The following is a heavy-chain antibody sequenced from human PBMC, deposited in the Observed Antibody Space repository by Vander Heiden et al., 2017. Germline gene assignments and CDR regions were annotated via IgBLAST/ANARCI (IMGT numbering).Heavy chain of an antibody. D-gene: IGHD3-10*01. CDR1: GFSFGRYG. CDR3: ARDASVLIIYAFDM. J-gene: IGHJ3*02. V-gene: IGHV3-33*07. CDR2: IWYDGGNK. Sequence: VQLVGYGGGVDQSGRYLILSCAASGFSFGRYGMYGVRQAPGKWREWVAVIWYDGGNKDYADSVKGRFTISRDNSKNTLYLEMNSLRAEDTAVYYCARDASVLIIYAFDMWGQGTMVTVSS.